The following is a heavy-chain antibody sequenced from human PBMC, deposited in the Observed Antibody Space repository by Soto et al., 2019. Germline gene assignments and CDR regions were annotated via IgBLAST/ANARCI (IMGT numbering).Heavy chain of an antibody. CDR1: GGSFSGYY. CDR2: INHSGST. Sequence: PSETLSLTCAVYGGSFSGYYWSWIRQPPGKGLEWIGEINHSGSTNYNPSLKSRVTISVDTSKNQFSLKLSSVTAADTAVYYCARGRVLGVAAAGTTDYYYYYMDVWGKGTTVTVSS. D-gene: IGHD6-13*01. V-gene: IGHV4-34*01. J-gene: IGHJ6*03. CDR3: ARGRVLGVAAAGTTDYYYYYMDV.